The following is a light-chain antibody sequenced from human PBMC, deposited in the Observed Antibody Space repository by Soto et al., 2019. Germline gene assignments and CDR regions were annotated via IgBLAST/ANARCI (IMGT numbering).Light chain of an antibody. V-gene: IGLV4-69*01. CDR2: VNSDGSH. Sequence: QLVLTQSPSASASLGASVKLTCTLSSGHSSYAIAWHQQQPEKGPRYLMKVNSDGSHSKGDGIPDRFSGSSSGAERYLTISSLQSEAEADYYCQTWGTGPWVFGGGTNLTVL. J-gene: IGLJ3*02. CDR1: SGHSSYA. CDR3: QTWGTGPWV.